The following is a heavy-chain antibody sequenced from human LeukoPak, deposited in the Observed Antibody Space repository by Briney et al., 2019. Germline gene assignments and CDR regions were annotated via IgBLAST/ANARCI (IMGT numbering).Heavy chain of an antibody. CDR3: ARHARGSGSYSYYYYYMDV. V-gene: IGHV5-51*01. Sequence: KVSCKASGGTFSSYAISWVRQMPGKGLEWMGIIYPGDSDTRYSPSFQGQVTISADKSISTAYLQWSSLKASDTAMYYCARHARGSGSYSYYYYYMDVWGKGTTVTVSS. CDR1: GGTFSSYA. CDR2: IYPGDSDT. D-gene: IGHD3-10*01. J-gene: IGHJ6*03.